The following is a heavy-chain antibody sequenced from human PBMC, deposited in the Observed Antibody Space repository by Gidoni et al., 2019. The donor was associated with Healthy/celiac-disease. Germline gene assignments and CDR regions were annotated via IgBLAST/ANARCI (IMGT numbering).Heavy chain of an antibody. J-gene: IGHJ4*02. CDR2: INHSGST. D-gene: IGHD4-17*01. V-gene: IGHV4-34*01. Sequence: QVQLQQWGAGLLTPSETLSLTCAVYGGSFSGYYWSWIRQPPGKGLEWIGEINHSGSTNYNPSLKSRVTISVDTSKNQFSLKLSSVTAADTAVYYCARADSITVTTGGGYYFDYWGQGTLVTVSS. CDR3: ARADSITVTTGGGYYFDY. CDR1: GGSFSGYY.